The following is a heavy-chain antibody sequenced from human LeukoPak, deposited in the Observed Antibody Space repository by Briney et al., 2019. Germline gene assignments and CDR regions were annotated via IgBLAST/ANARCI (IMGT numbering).Heavy chain of an antibody. CDR3: ARVTGYMIEDYFDY. J-gene: IGHJ4*02. CDR1: GGSISSYY. CDR2: IYYSGST. V-gene: IGHV4-59*01. Sequence: SQTLSLTCTVSGGSISSYYWSWIRQPPGKGLEWIGYIYYSGSTNYKPSLKSRVTISVETSKNQFSLKLRSVTAADTAVYYCARVTGYMIEDYFDYWGQGTLVTVSS. D-gene: IGHD3-22*01.